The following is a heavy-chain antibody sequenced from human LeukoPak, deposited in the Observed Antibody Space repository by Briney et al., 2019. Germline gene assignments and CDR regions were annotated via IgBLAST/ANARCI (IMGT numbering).Heavy chain of an antibody. D-gene: IGHD3-16*01. CDR1: GGSISATSYF. J-gene: IGHJ4*02. Sequence: SETLSLTCTVSGGSISATSYFWGWIRQPPGKGLEWIGSIYYSGSTYYNPSLKSRVTISVDTSKNQFSLKLSSVIAADTAVYFCVREGEWALPFDYWGQGTLVTVSS. CDR3: VREGEWALPFDY. CDR2: IYYSGST. V-gene: IGHV4-39*01.